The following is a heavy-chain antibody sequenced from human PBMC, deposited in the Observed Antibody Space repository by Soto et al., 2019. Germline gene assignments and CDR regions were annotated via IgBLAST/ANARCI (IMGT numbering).Heavy chain of an antibody. D-gene: IGHD3-3*01. CDR3: ARGLITIFGVVKNWFDP. CDR2: INAGNGNT. CDR1: GYTFTSYA. V-gene: IGHV1-3*01. Sequence: ASVKVSCKASGYTFTSYAMHWVRQAPGQRLEWMGWINAGNGNTKYSQKFQGRVTITRDTSASTAYMELSSLRSEDTAVYYCARGLITIFGVVKNWFDPWGKGTLVPVSS. J-gene: IGHJ5*02.